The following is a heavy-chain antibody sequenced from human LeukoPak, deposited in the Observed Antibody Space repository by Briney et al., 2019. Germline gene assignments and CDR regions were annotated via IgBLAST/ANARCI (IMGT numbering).Heavy chain of an antibody. CDR3: AKDRDIVVVPAASFFDY. V-gene: IGHV3-30*18. CDR1: GFTFSSYG. Sequence: QPGGSLRLSCAASGFTFSSYGMHWVRQAPGKGLEWVAVMSYDGSNKYYADSVKGRFTISRDNSKNTLYLQMNSLRAEDTAVYYCAKDRDIVVVPAASFFDYWGQGTLVTVSS. J-gene: IGHJ4*02. D-gene: IGHD2-2*01. CDR2: MSYDGSNK.